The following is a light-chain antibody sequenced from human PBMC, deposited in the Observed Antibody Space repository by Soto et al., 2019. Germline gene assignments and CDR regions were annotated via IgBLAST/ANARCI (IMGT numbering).Light chain of an antibody. CDR1: QSFRGL. V-gene: IGKV3-20*01. CDR2: GAS. Sequence: EVVLTQSPVTLSLSPGERATLSCRASQSFRGLLAWYQQKPGQAPRLLIYGASSRATGIPGRFSGSGSGTDFTLTISRLAPEDFAVYYCQQYGSSPETFGQGTKVDIK. CDR3: QQYGSSPET. J-gene: IGKJ1*01.